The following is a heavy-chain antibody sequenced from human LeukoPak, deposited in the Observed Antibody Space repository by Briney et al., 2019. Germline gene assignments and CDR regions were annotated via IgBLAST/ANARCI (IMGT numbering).Heavy chain of an antibody. CDR1: GYSFTNYW. CDR3: ARPLDAVAGTSSDY. V-gene: IGHV5-51*01. CDR2: IYPGDSDT. Sequence: GESLKISCKGSGYSFTNYWIGWVRQMPGKGLEWVGVIYPGDSDTRYSPSFQGQVTISVDKSISTAYLHWSSLKASDTAMYYCARPLDAVAGTSSDYWGQGTLLTVSS. J-gene: IGHJ4*02. D-gene: IGHD6-19*01.